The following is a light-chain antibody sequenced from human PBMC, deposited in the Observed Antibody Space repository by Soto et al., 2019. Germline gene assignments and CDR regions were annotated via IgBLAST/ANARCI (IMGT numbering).Light chain of an antibody. CDR3: QQYFDVPFT. J-gene: IGKJ4*01. V-gene: IGKV4-1*01. CDR1: RSVFYKSNNKNH. Sequence: DIVMTQSPDSLAVPLGERATMNCKCRRSVFYKSNNKNHLAWYQQKPGQPPQLIIYWASTRESGVPERFSGSGSGTDLTITISSLEAEDVEFYWCQQYFDVPFTFGGGTKVDIK. CDR2: WAS.